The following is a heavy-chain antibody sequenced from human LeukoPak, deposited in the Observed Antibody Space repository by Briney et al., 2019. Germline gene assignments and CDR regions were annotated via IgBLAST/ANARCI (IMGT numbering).Heavy chain of an antibody. CDR2: IHYTGST. J-gene: IGHJ5*02. V-gene: IGHV4-38-2*02. CDR1: GYSISSGYY. Sequence: SETLSLTCTVSGYSISSGYYWGWIRQPPGKGLEWIGSIHYTGSTYYNASLKSRVTISVDTSKNEFSLKLSSVTAADTAVYYCARDWPYYYDSNNWFDPWGQGTLVTVSS. CDR3: ARDWPYYYDSNNWFDP. D-gene: IGHD3-22*01.